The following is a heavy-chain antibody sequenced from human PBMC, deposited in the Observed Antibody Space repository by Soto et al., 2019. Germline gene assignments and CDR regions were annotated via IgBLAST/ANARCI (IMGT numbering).Heavy chain of an antibody. CDR1: GFTFSYYW. J-gene: IGHJ3*01. Sequence: EVQLVESGGGLVRTGGSLRLSCAASGFTFSYYWMPWGRQAPWKGLVWVSRIHSDGISTTYADFVKGRFIIARDNARNTVDLQMNSVRVEDTAVYYCARGDRVAFDLWGQGTVVTVSS. V-gene: IGHV3-74*01. CDR2: IHSDGIST. CDR3: ARGDRVAFDL.